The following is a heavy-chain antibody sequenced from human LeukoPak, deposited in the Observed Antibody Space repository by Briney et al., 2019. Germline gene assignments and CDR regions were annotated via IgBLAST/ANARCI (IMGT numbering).Heavy chain of an antibody. J-gene: IGHJ4*02. D-gene: IGHD3-22*01. Sequence: GGSLRLSCAASGFTFSNYWMHWVRQAPGKGLVWVSRINTVGSSTIYADSVKGRFTISRDNAKNTLYLQMNSLRAEDTAVHYCARDPPSYYDSSGPSKTGFDYWGQGTLVTVSS. CDR3: ARDPPSYYDSSGPSKTGFDY. CDR1: GFTFSNYW. V-gene: IGHV3-74*01. CDR2: INTVGSST.